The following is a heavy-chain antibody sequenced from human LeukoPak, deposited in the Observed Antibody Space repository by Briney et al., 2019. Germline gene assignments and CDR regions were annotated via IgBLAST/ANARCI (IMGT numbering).Heavy chain of an antibody. V-gene: IGHV1-69*01. D-gene: IGHD3-10*01. CDR2: IIPIFGTA. Sequence: SVKVSRKASGGTFSSYAISWVRQAPGQGLEWMGGIIPIFGTANYAQKFQGRVTITADESTSTAYMELSSLRSEDTAVYYCARDFTMVRGDYYYYGMDVWGQGTTVTVSS. J-gene: IGHJ6*02. CDR1: GGTFSSYA. CDR3: ARDFTMVRGDYYYYGMDV.